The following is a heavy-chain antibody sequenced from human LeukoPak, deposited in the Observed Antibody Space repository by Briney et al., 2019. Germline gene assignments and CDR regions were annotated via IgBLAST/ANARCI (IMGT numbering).Heavy chain of an antibody. CDR3: ASGADSGYDYFDY. CDR2: INHSGST. J-gene: IGHJ4*02. V-gene: IGHV4-34*01. D-gene: IGHD5-12*01. CDR1: GGSFSGYY. Sequence: SETLSLTCAVYGGSFSGYYWSWIRQPPGKGLEWIGEINHSGSTNYNPSLKSRVTISVNTSKNQFSLKLSSVTAADTAVYYCASGADSGYDYFDYWGQGTLVTVSS.